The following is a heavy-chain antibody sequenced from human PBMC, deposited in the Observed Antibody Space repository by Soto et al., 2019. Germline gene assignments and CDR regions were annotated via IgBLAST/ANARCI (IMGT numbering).Heavy chain of an antibody. D-gene: IGHD2-21*02. V-gene: IGHV1-58*01. CDR3: AASPYCGGDCSLRFDY. CDR1: GFTFTSSA. CDR2: IVVGSGNT. Sequence: PGGSLRLSCAASGFTFTSSAVQWLRQARGQRLEWIGWIVVGSGNTNYAQKFQERVTITRDMSTSTAYMELSSLRSEDTAVYYCAASPYCGGDCSLRFDYWGQGTLVTVSS. J-gene: IGHJ4*02.